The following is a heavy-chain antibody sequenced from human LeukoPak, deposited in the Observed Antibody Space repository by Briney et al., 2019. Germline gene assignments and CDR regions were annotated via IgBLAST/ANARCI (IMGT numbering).Heavy chain of an antibody. D-gene: IGHD3-22*01. V-gene: IGHV3-13*01. Sequence: GGSLGLSCAASGFTFSSYDMHWVRQATGKGLEWVSAIGTAGDTYYPGSVKGRFTISRDNSKNTLYLQMNSLRAEDTAVYYCAKDGMRETYYYDSSGYYQNWGQGTLVTVSS. CDR1: GFTFSSYD. CDR3: AKDGMRETYYYDSSGYYQN. CDR2: IGTAGDT. J-gene: IGHJ4*02.